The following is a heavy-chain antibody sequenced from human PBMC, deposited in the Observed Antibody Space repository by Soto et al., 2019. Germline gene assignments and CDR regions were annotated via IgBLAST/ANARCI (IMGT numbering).Heavy chain of an antibody. V-gene: IGHV3-23*01. CDR3: AKDPAVLRSPDGMEV. J-gene: IGHJ6*02. Sequence: GSLRLSCSASGFTFSSHAISLVRQAPGKGLEWVSAISGSGGSTYYADSVKGRFTISRDNSKNTLYLQMNSLRAEDTAVYYCAKDPAVLRSPDGMEVWGQGTTVTVSS. CDR2: ISGSGGST. CDR1: GFTFSSHA. D-gene: IGHD3-3*01.